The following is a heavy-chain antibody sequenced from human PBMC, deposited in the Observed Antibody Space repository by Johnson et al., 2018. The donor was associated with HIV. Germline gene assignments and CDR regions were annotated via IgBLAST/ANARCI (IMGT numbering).Heavy chain of an antibody. CDR2: ISYDGSNK. V-gene: IGHV3-30-3*01. Sequence: QVQLVESGGGVVQPGRSLRLSCAASGFTFSSYAMHWVRQDPGKGLEWVAVISYDGSNKYYADSVKGRFTISRDNSKNTLYLQMNSLRAEDTAVYYCARYRAPFDDAFDIWGQGTMVTVSS. CDR1: GFTFSSYA. J-gene: IGHJ3*02. CDR3: ARYRAPFDDAFDI. D-gene: IGHD1-26*01.